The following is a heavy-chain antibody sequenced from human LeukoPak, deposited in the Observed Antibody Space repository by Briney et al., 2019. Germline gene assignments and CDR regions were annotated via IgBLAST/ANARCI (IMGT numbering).Heavy chain of an antibody. CDR3: ASSTQISKYADY. J-gene: IGHJ4*02. CDR1: GFTFSSYS. D-gene: IGHD2-2*01. Sequence: GGSLRLSCAASGFTFSSYSMNWVRQAPGKGLVWVSRINSDGSITTYADSVRGRFTISRDNAKSTLYLQMNSLRAEDTAVYYCASSTQISKYADYWGQGALVTVSS. V-gene: IGHV3-74*01. CDR2: INSDGSIT.